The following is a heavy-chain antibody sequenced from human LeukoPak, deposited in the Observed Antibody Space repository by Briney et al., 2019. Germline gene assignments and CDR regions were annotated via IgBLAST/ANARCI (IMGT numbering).Heavy chain of an antibody. J-gene: IGHJ4*02. CDR1: GYTFTDYY. CDR2: INPRSGGK. D-gene: IGHD2-2*01. CDR3: ARASSKYQLLSPFDY. V-gene: IGHV1-2*02. Sequence: ASVKVSCKTSGYTFTDYYMHWVRQAPRQGLEWIGWINPRSGGKNYAQKFQGRVTMTRDTSISTAYMELGRLTSDDAAVYYCARASSKYQLLSPFDYWGQGTMVTVSS.